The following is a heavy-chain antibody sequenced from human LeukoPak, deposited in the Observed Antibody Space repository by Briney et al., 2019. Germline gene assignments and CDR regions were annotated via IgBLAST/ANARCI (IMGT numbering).Heavy chain of an antibody. J-gene: IGHJ6*03. Sequence: SVKVSCKASGGTFSSYAISWVRQAPGQGLEWMGGIIPIFGTANYAQKFQGRVTITADESTSTAYMELSSLSSEDTAVYYCARGSDPMLAPFYYYYMDVWGKGTTVTVSS. D-gene: IGHD3-16*01. CDR1: GGTFSSYA. CDR2: IIPIFGTA. CDR3: ARGSDPMLAPFYYYYMDV. V-gene: IGHV1-69*01.